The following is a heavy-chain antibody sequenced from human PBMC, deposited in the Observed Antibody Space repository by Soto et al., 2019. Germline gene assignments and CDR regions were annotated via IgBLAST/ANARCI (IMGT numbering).Heavy chain of an antibody. Sequence: GSLRLSCAASGFTFSSYAMHWVRQAPGKGLEWVAVISYDGSNKYYADSVKGRFTISRDNSKNSLYLQMNSLRAEDTAVYYCASSALGYCSSTSCYPYNWFDPWGQGTLVTVSS. J-gene: IGHJ5*02. CDR2: ISYDGSNK. V-gene: IGHV3-30-3*01. CDR1: GFTFSSYA. D-gene: IGHD2-2*01. CDR3: ASSALGYCSSTSCYPYNWFDP.